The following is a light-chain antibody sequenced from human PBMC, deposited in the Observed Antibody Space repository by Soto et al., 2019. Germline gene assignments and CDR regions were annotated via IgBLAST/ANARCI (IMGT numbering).Light chain of an antibody. CDR3: QQYGSSLMYT. Sequence: ETVMTQSPATLSVSPGERATLSCWASQSVNSNLALYQQKLGQAPRVLIYGASTRATGIPARFSGSGSETEFILTISRLEPEDFAVYYCQQYGSSLMYTFGQGTKLEIK. V-gene: IGKV3-15*01. CDR2: GAS. J-gene: IGKJ2*01. CDR1: QSVNSN.